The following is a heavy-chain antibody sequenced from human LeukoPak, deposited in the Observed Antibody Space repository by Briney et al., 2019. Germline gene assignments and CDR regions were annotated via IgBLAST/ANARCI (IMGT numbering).Heavy chain of an antibody. V-gene: IGHV1-69*04. CDR3: ASLGSGGYYGD. Sequence: SVKVSCTASGGTFSSYAISWVRQAPGQGLEWMGRIIPILGIANYAQKFQGRVTITADKSTSTAYMELSSLRSEDTAVYYCASLGSGGYYGDWGQGTLVTVSS. J-gene: IGHJ4*02. CDR2: IIPILGIA. CDR1: GGTFSSYA. D-gene: IGHD3-10*01.